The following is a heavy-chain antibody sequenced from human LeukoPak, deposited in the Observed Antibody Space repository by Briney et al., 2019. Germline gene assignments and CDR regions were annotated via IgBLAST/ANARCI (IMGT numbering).Heavy chain of an antibody. Sequence: SETLSLTCAVYGGSFSGHYWSWIRQPPGKGLEWIGEINTSESTNYNPSLKSRVTISVDTSKNQFSLKLSSVTAADTAIYYCARETAAAGSFIAINDYWGQGTLVTVSS. CDR1: GGSFSGHY. D-gene: IGHD6-13*01. CDR3: ARETAAAGSFIAINDY. CDR2: INTSEST. J-gene: IGHJ4*02. V-gene: IGHV4-34*01.